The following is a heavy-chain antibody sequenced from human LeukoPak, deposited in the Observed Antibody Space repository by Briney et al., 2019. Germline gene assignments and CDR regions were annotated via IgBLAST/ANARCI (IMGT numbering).Heavy chain of an antibody. CDR3: AKGRPVHDTSGYYYDYFDY. J-gene: IGHJ4*02. CDR1: GFTFDDYA. D-gene: IGHD3-22*01. CDR2: ISSNSENI. V-gene: IGHV3-9*03. Sequence: PGGSLRLSCAASGFTFDDYAMHWVRLAPGQGLEWVSGISSNSENIEYADSVKGRFTISRDNAKNSLYLQMNSLKTEDIAFYYCAKGRPVHDTSGYYYDYFDYWGQGALVTVSS.